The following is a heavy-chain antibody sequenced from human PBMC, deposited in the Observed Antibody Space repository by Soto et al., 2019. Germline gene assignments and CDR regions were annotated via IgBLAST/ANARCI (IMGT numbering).Heavy chain of an antibody. D-gene: IGHD2-2*01. CDR1: GYTFPGNY. Sequence: QMQLVQSGAEVKKPGASVKVSCKAAGYTFPGNYMHWVRQAPGQGLEWMALVNPTTGGTNYAQKFQGRVTVTWDTSISTAYMEVSRLRSDDTAIYYCARGYCSDSGCSHYFDYWGQGTLVTVSS. V-gene: IGHV1-2*02. CDR3: ARGYCSDSGCSHYFDY. CDR2: VNPTTGGT. J-gene: IGHJ4*02.